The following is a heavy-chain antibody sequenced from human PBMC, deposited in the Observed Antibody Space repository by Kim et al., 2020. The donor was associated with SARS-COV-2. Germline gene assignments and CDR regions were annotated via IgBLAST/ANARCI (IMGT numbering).Heavy chain of an antibody. V-gene: IGHV1-45*02. Sequence: YAQKYQDRVTITRDRSMSTAYMDLSSLRSEDAAMYYCASGGASGSSDFDYWGQGTLVTVSS. CDR3: ASGGASGSSDFDY. J-gene: IGHJ4*02. D-gene: IGHD3-10*01.